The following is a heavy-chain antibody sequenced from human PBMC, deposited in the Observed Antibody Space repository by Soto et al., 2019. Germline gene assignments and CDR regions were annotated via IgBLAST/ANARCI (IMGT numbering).Heavy chain of an antibody. CDR1: GFTFKTYG. J-gene: IGHJ3*01. D-gene: IGHD5-18*01. V-gene: IGHV3-30*18. CDR2: IPDDGRNK. Sequence: WGSLRFPCAACGFTFKTYGMHRFHHPPGKGLEWVAVIPDDGRNKYTIGSVEGRFANARDNSKNMLFLQMNGLRTEDTAVYYCAKGGGYTYGTNDAFDFLGPGTMVTVSS. CDR3: AKGGGYTYGTNDAFDF.